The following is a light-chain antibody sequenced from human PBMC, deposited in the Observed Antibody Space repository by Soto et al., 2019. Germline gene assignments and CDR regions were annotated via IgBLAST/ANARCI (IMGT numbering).Light chain of an antibody. CDR3: QQLQYWPPIT. CDR2: DTS. Sequence: EAVCGQSPATLSLSAGARAALPCSASQSVSSYLAWYQQKPGQAPRLLIYDTSNRATGVPARFSGSGSGTDFTLTIRSLEPEDCALYYCQQLQYWPPITFCHGTRLEIK. CDR1: QSVSSY. J-gene: IGKJ5*01. V-gene: IGKV3-11*01.